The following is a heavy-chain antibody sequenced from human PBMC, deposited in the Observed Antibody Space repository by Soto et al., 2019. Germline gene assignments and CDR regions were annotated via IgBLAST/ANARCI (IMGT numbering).Heavy chain of an antibody. Sequence: EVQLLESGGGLIQPVGPMRLYCDVSGFTFSSYALSWVRQAPGKGLEWVSGISVSGGRTYYADSVKGRFTISRDNSKNTMFLQMNSLRVAYTAVYDYARCPLDYDYYMDVWGKGTTVTVSS. CDR2: ISVSGGRT. J-gene: IGHJ6*03. CDR3: ARCPLDYDYYMDV. CDR1: GFTFSSYA. V-gene: IGHV3-23*01.